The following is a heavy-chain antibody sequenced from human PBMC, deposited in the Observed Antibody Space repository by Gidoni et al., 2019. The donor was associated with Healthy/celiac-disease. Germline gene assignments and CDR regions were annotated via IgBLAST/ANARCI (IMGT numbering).Heavy chain of an antibody. J-gene: IGHJ4*02. CDR1: GFPFGAYA. Sequence: EVQLVESGGGLVQPGRSLRLPCAAVGFPFGAYAMHWVRQAPGQGLEWVSGISWNSGSIGYADSVKCRFTISRDNAKNSLYLQMNSLRAEDTALYYFAKDMGCSSTSCYTDYWGQGTLVTVSS. CDR3: AKDMGCSSTSCYTDY. V-gene: IGHV3-9*01. CDR2: ISWNSGSI. D-gene: IGHD2-2*02.